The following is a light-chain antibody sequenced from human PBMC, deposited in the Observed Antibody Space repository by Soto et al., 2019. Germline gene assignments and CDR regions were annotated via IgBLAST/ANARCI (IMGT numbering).Light chain of an antibody. Sequence: QSVLTQPASVSGFPGQSITISCTGTSSDVGSYNYVSWYQQHPGKAPKLMIYDVSNRPSGVSDRFSGSKSGNTASLTISGLQAEDEADYYCTSYITAGTYVFGTGTKVTVL. CDR1: SSDVGSYNY. V-gene: IGLV2-14*03. J-gene: IGLJ1*01. CDR2: DVS. CDR3: TSYITAGTYV.